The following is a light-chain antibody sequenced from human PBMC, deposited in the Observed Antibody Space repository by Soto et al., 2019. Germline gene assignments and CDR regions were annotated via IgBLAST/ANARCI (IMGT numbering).Light chain of an antibody. V-gene: IGKV1-9*01. CDR1: QGISSY. CDR3: QQLNSYTIT. CDR2: AAS. Sequence: IQLTHSPSSLSASVGSRFTITCRASQGISSYLAWYQKKPGKAPKLLIYAASTLQSGVPSRFSGSGYGTDLTLTISSLQNEDFATYYCQQLNSYTITFGQGTRLEIK. J-gene: IGKJ5*01.